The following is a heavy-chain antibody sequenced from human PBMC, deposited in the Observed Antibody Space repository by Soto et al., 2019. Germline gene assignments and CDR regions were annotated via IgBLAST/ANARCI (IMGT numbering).Heavy chain of an antibody. J-gene: IGHJ4*02. CDR2: VNHSRTS. Sequence: SETLSLTCTVSGGAISSYYWRCIRQPPGEGLEWIVEVNHSRTSNYNPSVMSRVTMSVDTSKSQFSLKLSSVTAADTAVYFCARVAGSREPLESYLAYWGQGMLVTGSS. CDR1: GGAISSYY. D-gene: IGHD3-10*01. CDR3: ARVAGSREPLESYLAY. V-gene: IGHV4-34*01.